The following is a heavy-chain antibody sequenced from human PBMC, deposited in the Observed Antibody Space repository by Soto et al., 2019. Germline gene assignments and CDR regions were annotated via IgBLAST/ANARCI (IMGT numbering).Heavy chain of an antibody. CDR2: IIPIFGTA. D-gene: IGHD6-13*01. J-gene: IGHJ5*02. CDR1: GGTFSSYA. V-gene: IGHV1-69*01. Sequence: QVQLVQSGAEVKKPGSSVKVSCKASGGTFSSYAISWVRQAPGQGLEWMGGIIPIFGTANYAQKFKGRVTITADESTSTAYMELSSLRSDDTAVYYCARGGQQLVHGWFDPWGQGTLVTVSS. CDR3: ARGGQQLVHGWFDP.